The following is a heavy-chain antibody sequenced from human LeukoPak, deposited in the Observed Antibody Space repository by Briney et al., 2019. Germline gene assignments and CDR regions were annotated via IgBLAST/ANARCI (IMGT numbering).Heavy chain of an antibody. D-gene: IGHD5-12*01. J-gene: IGHJ5*02. V-gene: IGHV4-59*01. CDR3: ARTASGYYFNA. CDR2: VAYSGST. Sequence: PSETLSLTCTVSGGSINSYYWSWIRQPPGKGLEWIGYVAYSGSTNYNPSLKSRVTVSLDTSKNQFSLKLSSVTAADTAVYYCARTASGYYFNAWGPGTLVTVSS. CDR1: GGSINSYY.